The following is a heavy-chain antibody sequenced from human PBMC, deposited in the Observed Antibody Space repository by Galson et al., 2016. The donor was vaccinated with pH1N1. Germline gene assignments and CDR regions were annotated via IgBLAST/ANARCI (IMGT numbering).Heavy chain of an antibody. CDR3: ARSYYDPLYRFSGAFDY. CDR1: GFTFDSHE. V-gene: IGHV3-48*03. CDR2: ISSGGNTM. D-gene: IGHD3-3*01. J-gene: IGHJ4*02. Sequence: SLRLSCAVSGFTFDSHEMNWVRQAPGKGLEWVASISSGGNTMFYADSVKGRFITSRDNAKNSLYLQMNSLRVEDTAVYYCARSYYDPLYRFSGAFDYWGQGTLVTVSS.